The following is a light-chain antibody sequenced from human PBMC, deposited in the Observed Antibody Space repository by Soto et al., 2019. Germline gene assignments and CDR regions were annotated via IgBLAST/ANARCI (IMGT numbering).Light chain of an antibody. V-gene: IGKV3-15*01. CDR3: QQYNNWPLT. CDR1: QSVSSN. CDR2: GAS. J-gene: IGKJ4*01. Sequence: EVVMTQSPATLSLSPGERATLSCRASQSVSSNLAWYQQKPGQAPRLLIYGASTRATVIPARFSGSGSGTEFTLSISSLQSEDFAVYYCQQYNNWPLTFGGGTKVDI.